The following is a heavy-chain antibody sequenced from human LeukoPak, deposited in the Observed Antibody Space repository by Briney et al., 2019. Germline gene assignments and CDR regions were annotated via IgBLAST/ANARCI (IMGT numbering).Heavy chain of an antibody. CDR1: GFTFTGHY. V-gene: IGHV1-46*01. Sequence: ASMKVSCKTSGFTFTGHYMHWLRQAPGQGLEWMGIINPSGGSTSYAQKFQGRVTMTRDTSTSTVYMELSSLRSEDTAVYYCARDDNLAKNTMIQGYWGQGTLVTVSS. CDR3: ARDDNLAKNTMIQGY. D-gene: IGHD3-22*01. CDR2: INPSGGST. J-gene: IGHJ4*02.